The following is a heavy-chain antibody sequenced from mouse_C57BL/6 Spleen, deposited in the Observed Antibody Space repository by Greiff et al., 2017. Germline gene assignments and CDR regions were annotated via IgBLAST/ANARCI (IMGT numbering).Heavy chain of an antibody. CDR3: ARDQRGYDDYFDY. CDR2: ISYDGSN. V-gene: IGHV3-6*01. CDR1: GYSITSGYY. D-gene: IGHD2-2*01. Sequence: EVQLVESGPGLVKPSQSLSLTCSVTGYSITSGYYWNWIRQFPGNKLEWMGYISYDGSNNYNPSLKNRISITRDTSKNQFFLKLNSVTTEDTATYYCARDQRGYDDYFDYWGQGTTLTVSS. J-gene: IGHJ2*01.